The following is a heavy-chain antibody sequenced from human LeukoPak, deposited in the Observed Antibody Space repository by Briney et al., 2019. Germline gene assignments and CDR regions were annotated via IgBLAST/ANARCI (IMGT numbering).Heavy chain of an antibody. D-gene: IGHD6-13*01. CDR3: ARDWVAAAGTNYFDY. Sequence: SETLSLTCAVYGGSFSGYYWSWIRQPPGKGLEWIGSIYYSGSTYYNPSLKSRVTISVDTSKNQFSLKLSSVTAADTAVYYCARDWVAAAGTNYFDYWGQGTLVTVSS. CDR2: IYYSGST. V-gene: IGHV4-34*01. J-gene: IGHJ4*02. CDR1: GGSFSGYY.